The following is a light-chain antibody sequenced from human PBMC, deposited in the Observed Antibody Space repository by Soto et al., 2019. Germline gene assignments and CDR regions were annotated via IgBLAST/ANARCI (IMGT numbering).Light chain of an antibody. CDR3: QSFDSSLNGVV. CDR1: RPNIGAGYD. J-gene: IGLJ3*02. V-gene: IGLV1-40*01. CDR2: DDT. Sequence: QSVLTQPPSVSGAPGQRVTIPCTGNRPNIGAGYDVHWYRQLSGTAPKLLIYDDTSRPSGVPDRFSGSKSVTSASLTITGLQAEDEADYYCQSFDSSLNGVVFGGGTKLTVL.